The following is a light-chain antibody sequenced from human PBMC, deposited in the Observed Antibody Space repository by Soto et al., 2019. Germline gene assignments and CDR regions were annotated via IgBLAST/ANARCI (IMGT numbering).Light chain of an antibody. J-gene: IGKJ1*01. V-gene: IGKV1-5*01. CDR2: GAS. CDR3: QQYNSYWWT. Sequence: DIQMTQSPSTLSASVGDRVTITCRASQSVTSRLAWYQQKPGKAPKLLIYGASNLESGVPSRFSGSGSGTEFTLTISSLQPDDFATYYCQQYNSYWWTFGQGTKVEIK. CDR1: QSVTSR.